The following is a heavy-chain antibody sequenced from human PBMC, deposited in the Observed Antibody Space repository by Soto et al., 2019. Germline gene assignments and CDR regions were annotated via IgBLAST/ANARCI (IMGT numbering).Heavy chain of an antibody. CDR3: ARVRQQPHFNEYYFDY. V-gene: IGHV1-69*01. CDR1: GGTFSSYA. Sequence: QVQLVQSGAEVKKPGSSVKVSCKASGGTFSSYAISWVRQAPGQGIEWMGGIIPIFGTANYAQKFQGRVTITADESTSTAYMELSSLRSEDTAVYYCARVRQQPHFNEYYFDYWGQGTLVTVSS. D-gene: IGHD6-13*01. CDR2: IIPIFGTA. J-gene: IGHJ4*02.